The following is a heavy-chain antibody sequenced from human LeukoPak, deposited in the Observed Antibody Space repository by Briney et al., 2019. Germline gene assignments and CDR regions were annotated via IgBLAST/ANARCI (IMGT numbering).Heavy chain of an antibody. V-gene: IGHV3-30*02. J-gene: IGHJ3*02. CDR3: AKPISGSSGWDAFDI. CDR2: IRYDGSSK. CDR1: GFTFSGYG. D-gene: IGHD6-19*01. Sequence: PGGSLRLSCAASGFTFSGYGMHWVRQAPGKGLEWVAFIRYDGSSKYYADSVRGRFTISRDNSKNTLYLQMNSLRAEDTAVYYCAKPISGSSGWDAFDIWGQGTMVTVSS.